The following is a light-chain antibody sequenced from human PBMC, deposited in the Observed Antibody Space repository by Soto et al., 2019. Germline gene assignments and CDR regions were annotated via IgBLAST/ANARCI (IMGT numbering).Light chain of an antibody. CDR1: QSISNH. CDR2: AAS. V-gene: IGKV1-39*01. CDR3: QQSYSGPLT. Sequence: DIQMTGSASSSPAGLDRVVIVTSGASQSISNHLNWYQQKPGKAPKLLIYAASSLLGGVPSRFSGSGSGTDFTLTISSLQPEDFATYYCQQSYSGPLTFGRGTKVDIK. J-gene: IGKJ4*01.